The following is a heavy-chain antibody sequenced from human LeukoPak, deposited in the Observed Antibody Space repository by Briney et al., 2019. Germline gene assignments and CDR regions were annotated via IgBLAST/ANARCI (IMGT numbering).Heavy chain of an antibody. CDR3: ARDLLGSYGGYYFDY. V-gene: IGHV3-48*02. CDR2: ISSSSSTI. Sequence: PGGSLRLSCAASGFTFSSYSMNWVRQAPAKGLERVSYISSSSSTIYYADSVKGRFTISRDNAKNSLYLQMNSLRDEDTAVYYCARDLLGSYGGYYFDYWGQGTLVTVSS. CDR1: GFTFSSYS. J-gene: IGHJ4*02. D-gene: IGHD1-26*01.